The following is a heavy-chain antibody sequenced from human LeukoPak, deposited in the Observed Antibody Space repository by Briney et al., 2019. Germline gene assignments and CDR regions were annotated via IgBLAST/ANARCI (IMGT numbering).Heavy chain of an antibody. CDR3: TTTVISSYYFDY. V-gene: IGHV1-46*01. J-gene: IGHJ4*02. CDR2: INPSGGST. Sequence: ASVKVSCKASGYTFTSYYMHWVRQAPGQGLEWMGIINPSGGSTSYAQKFQGRVTMTRDTSTSTDYMELSSLRSEDTAVYYCTTTVISSYYFDYWGQGTLVTVSS. D-gene: IGHD4-17*01. CDR1: GYTFTSYY.